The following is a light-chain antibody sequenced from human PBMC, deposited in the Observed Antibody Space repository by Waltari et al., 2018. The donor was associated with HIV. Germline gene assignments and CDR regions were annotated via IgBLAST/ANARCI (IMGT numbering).Light chain of an antibody. CDR3: SSYAPTNNFYVL. V-gene: IGLV2-8*01. Sequence: QSALTQPPSAFGSPGQSVTISCTGTSSDIGGYNYVSWSQQHPCKAPKLVITAFTKRPSGVPVRFSGSKSVNTASLTVSGLQAEDEAHYYCSSYAPTNNFYVLFGGGTALTVL. CDR2: AFT. J-gene: IGLJ2*01. CDR1: SSDIGGYNY.